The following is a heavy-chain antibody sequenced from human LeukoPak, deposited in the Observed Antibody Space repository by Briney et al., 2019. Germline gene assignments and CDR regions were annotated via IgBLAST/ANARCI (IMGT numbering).Heavy chain of an antibody. CDR3: AAHKAVAVAGAFDY. Sequence: SETLSLTCTVSGGSISSYYWSWIRQPPGKGLEWIGYIYYSGSTYYNPSLKSRVTISVDTSKNQFSLKLSSVTAADTAVYYCAAHKAVAVAGAFDYWGQGTLVTVSS. V-gene: IGHV4-59*06. CDR1: GGSISSYY. J-gene: IGHJ4*02. D-gene: IGHD6-19*01. CDR2: IYYSGST.